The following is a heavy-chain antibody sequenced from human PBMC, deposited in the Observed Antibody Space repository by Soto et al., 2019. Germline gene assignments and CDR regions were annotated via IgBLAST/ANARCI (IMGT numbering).Heavy chain of an antibody. CDR2: IYHSGST. CDR1: GYSISSGYY. J-gene: IGHJ4*02. V-gene: IGHV4-38-2*01. Sequence: PSETLSLTCAVSGYSISSGYYWGWIRQPPGKGLEWIGSIYHSGSTYYNPSLKSRVTISVDTAKNHFSLNLSSVTAADTAVYYCARHWIAAAGRPFDSWGQGTLVTAPQ. D-gene: IGHD6-13*01. CDR3: ARHWIAAAGRPFDS.